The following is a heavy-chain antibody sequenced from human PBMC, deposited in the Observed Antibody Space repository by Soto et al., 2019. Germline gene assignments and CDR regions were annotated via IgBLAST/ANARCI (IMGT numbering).Heavy chain of an antibody. CDR3: ARGGGLQSPNEDDFDI. J-gene: IGHJ3*02. V-gene: IGHV1-69*02. CDR2: IIPILGIA. Sequence: QVQLVQSGAEVKKPGASVKVSCTASGGTFSSYTISWVRQAPGQGLELMGRIIPILGIANYAQKFQGRVTITADKSTSTAYMELGSLRSEDRAVYYCARGGGLQSPNEDDFDIWGQGTMVTVSS. CDR1: GGTFSSYT. D-gene: IGHD4-4*01.